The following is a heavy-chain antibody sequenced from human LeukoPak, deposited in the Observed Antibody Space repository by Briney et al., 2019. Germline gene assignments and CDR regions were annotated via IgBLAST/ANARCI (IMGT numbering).Heavy chain of an antibody. CDR1: GYTFTSYG. D-gene: IGHD3-10*01. CDR3: AREGPYGSGSYNLDY. J-gene: IGHJ4*02. CDR2: INAGNGNT. Sequence: ASVKVSCKASGYTFTSYGISWVRQAPGQGLEWMGWINAGNGNTKYSQKFQGRVTITRDTSASTAYMELSSLRSEDTAVYYCAREGPYGSGSYNLDYWGQGTLVTVSS. V-gene: IGHV1-3*01.